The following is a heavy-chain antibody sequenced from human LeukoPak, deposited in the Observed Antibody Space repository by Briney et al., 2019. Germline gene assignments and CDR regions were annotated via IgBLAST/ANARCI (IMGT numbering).Heavy chain of an antibody. V-gene: IGHV4-59*08. J-gene: IGHJ4*02. CDR3: ARHRGGAAANRGSDY. CDR2: IYYSGST. CDR1: GGSISSYY. Sequence: SETLSLTCTVSGGSISSYYWSWIRQPPGKGLEWIGYIYYSGSTNYNPSPKSRVTISVDTSKNQFSLKLSSVTAADTDVYYCARHRGGAAANRGSDYWGQGTLVTVSS. D-gene: IGHD6-13*01.